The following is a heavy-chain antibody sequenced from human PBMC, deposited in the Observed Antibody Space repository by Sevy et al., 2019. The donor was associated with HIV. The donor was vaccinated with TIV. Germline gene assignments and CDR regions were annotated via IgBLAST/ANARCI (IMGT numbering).Heavy chain of an antibody. V-gene: IGHV3-53*01. CDR3: ARGYCGGGSFAAFDP. CDR2: MYSGGSP. J-gene: IGHJ5*02. CDR1: GFSISNNY. Sequence: GESLKISCAASGFSISNNYTAWVRQAPGKGLEWVSVMYSGGSPYYAESVKGRFALSRDMSKNTVYLQMNSLRAEDTAVYYCARGYCGGGSFAAFDPWGQGTLVTVSS. D-gene: IGHD2-21*01.